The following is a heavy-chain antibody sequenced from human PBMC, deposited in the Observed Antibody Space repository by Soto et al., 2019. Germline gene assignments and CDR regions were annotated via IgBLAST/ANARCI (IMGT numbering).Heavy chain of an antibody. CDR2: INAGNGNT. V-gene: IGHV1-3*01. CDR1: GSTFTSYA. Sequence: QVQLVQSGAEVKKPGASVKVSCKASGSTFTSYAMHWLRQAPGQRLEGMGWINAGNGNTKYSQKFQGRVTITRDTSASTAYMELSSLRSEDTAVYYCARDLCTNGVCYSGWWFDPWGQGTLVTVSS. D-gene: IGHD2-8*01. CDR3: ARDLCTNGVCYSGWWFDP. J-gene: IGHJ5*02.